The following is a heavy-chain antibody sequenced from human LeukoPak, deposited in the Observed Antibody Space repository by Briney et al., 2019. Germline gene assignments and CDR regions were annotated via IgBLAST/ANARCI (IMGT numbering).Heavy chain of an antibody. J-gene: IGHJ5*02. Sequence: GGSLRLSCAASGFTFSSYGMHWVRQAPGKGLEWVAVIWYDGSNKYYADSVKGRFTISRDNSKNTLYLQMNSLRAEDTAVYYCAREGFDWNSRAFDPWGQGTLVTVSS. V-gene: IGHV3-33*01. CDR3: AREGFDWNSRAFDP. CDR1: GFTFSSYG. D-gene: IGHD1-7*01. CDR2: IWYDGSNK.